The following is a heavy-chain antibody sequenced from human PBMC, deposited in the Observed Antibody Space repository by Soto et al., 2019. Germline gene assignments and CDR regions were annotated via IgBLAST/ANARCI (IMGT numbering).Heavy chain of an antibody. D-gene: IGHD3-10*01. CDR3: ARDPSHGSGSYLDY. V-gene: IGHV3-33*01. J-gene: IGHJ4*02. Sequence: QVQLVEYGGGVVQPGGSLRLSCVASGFSFNNYGMHWVRQAPGTGLEWVAVIWYDGSNKYYADSVKGRFTISRDHSTNTLYLQMSSLRAEDTAVYFCARDPSHGSGSYLDYWGQGALVAVSS. CDR2: IWYDGSNK. CDR1: GFSFNNYG.